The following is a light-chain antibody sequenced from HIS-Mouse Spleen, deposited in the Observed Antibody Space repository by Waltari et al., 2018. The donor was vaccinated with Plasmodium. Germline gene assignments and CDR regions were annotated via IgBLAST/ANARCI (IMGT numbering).Light chain of an antibody. CDR1: ALPKKY. CDR3: YSTDSSGNHRV. V-gene: IGLV3-10*01. J-gene: IGLJ3*02. Sequence: SYELTQPPSVSVSPGQTARITCSGDALPKKYAYWYQQKAGQAPVLVIYEDSKRPSWIPERFSGSSSGTMATLTISGAQVEDEADDYCYSTDSSGNHRVFGGGTKLTVL. CDR2: EDS.